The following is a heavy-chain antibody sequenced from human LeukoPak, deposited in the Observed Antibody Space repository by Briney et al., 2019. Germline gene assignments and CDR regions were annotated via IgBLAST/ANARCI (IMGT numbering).Heavy chain of an antibody. V-gene: IGHV3-53*01. D-gene: IGHD3-10*01. CDR2: IYSGGST. CDR3: ARDSGYYGSGSYYNYYYGMDV. J-gene: IGHJ6*02. Sequence: GGSLRLSCAASGFTVSSNYMSWVRQAPGKGLEWVSVIYSGGSTYYADSVKSRFTISRDNSKNTLYLQMNSLRAEDTAVYYCARDSGYYGSGSYYNYYYGMDVWGQGTTVTVSS. CDR1: GFTVSSNY.